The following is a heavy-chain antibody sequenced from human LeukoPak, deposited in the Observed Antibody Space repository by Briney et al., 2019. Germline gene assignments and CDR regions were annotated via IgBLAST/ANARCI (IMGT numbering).Heavy chain of an antibody. CDR3: ARHLPGSGWYVDY. V-gene: IGHV4-39*01. CDR1: GGSISSRSYY. CDR2: IYYSGST. D-gene: IGHD6-19*01. Sequence: PSETLPLTCTVSGGSISSRSYYWGWIRQPPGKGLEWIGSIYYSGSTYHNPSLKSRVTISVDTSKNQFSLKLSSVTAADTAVYYCARHLPGSGWYVDYWGQGTLVTVSS. J-gene: IGHJ4*02.